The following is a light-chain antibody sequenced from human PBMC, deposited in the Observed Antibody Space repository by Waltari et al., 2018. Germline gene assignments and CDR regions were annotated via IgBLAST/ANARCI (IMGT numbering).Light chain of an antibody. CDR2: GLS. CDR1: RPVTNNY. Sequence: ETVLTQSPGTLTLSPGERATLSCRTSRPVTNNYVGWYQQKPGQAPRLLINGLSSRVPGVPDRCRGSGSGTDFTLTITQLEPEDFAVYYCHQFGDPPHTFGQGTRV. J-gene: IGKJ2*01. CDR3: HQFGDPPHT. V-gene: IGKV3-20*01.